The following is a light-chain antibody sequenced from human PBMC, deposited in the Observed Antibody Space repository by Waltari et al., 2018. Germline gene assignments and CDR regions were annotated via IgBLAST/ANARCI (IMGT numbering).Light chain of an antibody. J-gene: IGKJ1*01. CDR1: QSVSRT. CDR3: QHYVRLPAT. CDR2: GAS. V-gene: IGKV3-20*01. Sequence: EIVLTQSPGTLSLPPGERATLSCRASQSVSRTLAWYQQTPGKAPRLLIFGASNRATGIPDRFSGSGSGTDFSLIITRLEPEDSAMYECQHYVRLPATFGQGTKVEIK.